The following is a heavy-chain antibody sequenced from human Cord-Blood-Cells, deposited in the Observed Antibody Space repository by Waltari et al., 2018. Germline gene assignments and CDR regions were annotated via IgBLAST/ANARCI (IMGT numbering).Heavy chain of an antibody. J-gene: IGHJ4*02. D-gene: IGHD5-12*01. CDR2: FGPEDGAT. V-gene: IGHV1-24*01. CDR1: GSTLTELS. Sequence: QVQLVQSGAEVKKPGASVKVSCKVSGSTLTELSMHWVRQAPGKGLEWMGGFGPEDGATIDAQKFQGRVTMTEDTATDTAYMELSSRRSEDTAVYYCATDRGYSGYGSGFDYWGQGTLVTVSS. CDR3: ATDRGYSGYGSGFDY.